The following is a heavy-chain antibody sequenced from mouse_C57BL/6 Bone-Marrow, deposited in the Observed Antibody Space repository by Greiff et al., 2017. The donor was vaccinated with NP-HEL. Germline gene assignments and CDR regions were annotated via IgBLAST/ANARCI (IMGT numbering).Heavy chain of an antibody. CDR1: GYTFTSYW. CDR3: ASNYYGSSYYAMDY. D-gene: IGHD1-1*01. CDR2: IDPSDSYT. J-gene: IGHJ4*01. Sequence: QVQLQQPGAELVMPGASVKLSCKASGYTFTSYWMHWVKQRPGQGLEWIGEIDPSDSYTNYNQKFKGKSTLTVDKSSSTAYMQLSSLTSEDSAVDYCASNYYGSSYYAMDYWGQGTSVTVSS. V-gene: IGHV1-69*01.